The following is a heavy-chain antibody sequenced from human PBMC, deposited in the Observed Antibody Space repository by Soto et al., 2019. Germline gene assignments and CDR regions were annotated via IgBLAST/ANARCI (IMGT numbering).Heavy chain of an antibody. CDR2: ISGSGGST. CDR1: GFTFSSYA. J-gene: IGHJ4*02. V-gene: IGHV3-23*01. Sequence: EVQLLESGGGLVQPGGSLRLSCAASGFTFSSYAMSWVRQAPGKGLEWVSAISGSGGSTYYADSVKGRFTISRDNSMKTLYLQMTGLRAEDRAVYYCAKGASPSPAPYYFDYWGQGTLVTVSP. D-gene: IGHD6-6*01. CDR3: AKGASPSPAPYYFDY.